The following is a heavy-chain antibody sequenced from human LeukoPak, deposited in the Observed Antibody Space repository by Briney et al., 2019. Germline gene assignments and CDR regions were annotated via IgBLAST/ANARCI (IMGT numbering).Heavy chain of an antibody. CDR3: ARDTGDIVVVPAAY. CDR1: VGTFSSYA. CDR2: IIPIFGTA. J-gene: IGHJ4*02. Sequence: VASVKVSCKASVGTFSSYAISWVRQAPGQGLEWMGGIIPIFGTANYAQKFQGRVTITADESTSTAYMELSSLRSEDTAVYYCARDTGDIVVVPAAYWGQGTLVTVSS. V-gene: IGHV1-69*01. D-gene: IGHD2-2*01.